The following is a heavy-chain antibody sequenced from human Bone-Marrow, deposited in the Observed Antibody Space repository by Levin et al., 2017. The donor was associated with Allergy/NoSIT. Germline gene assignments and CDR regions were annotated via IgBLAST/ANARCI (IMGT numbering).Heavy chain of an antibody. V-gene: IGHV3-53*01. CDR3: AREKDAIIGGGFDF. D-gene: IGHD2-21*01. CDR2: IYSGGST. CDR1: GFRVSKNY. J-gene: IGHJ3*01. Sequence: LSLTCAASGFRVSKNYMSWVRQAPGKGLEWVSVIYSGGSTYYADSVKGRFSISRDKTKNTVFLQMNSLRAEDTAMYYCAREKDAIIGGGFDFWGQGTMVTVSS.